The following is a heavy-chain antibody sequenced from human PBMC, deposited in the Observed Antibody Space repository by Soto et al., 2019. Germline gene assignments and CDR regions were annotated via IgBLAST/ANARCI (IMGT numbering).Heavy chain of an antibody. D-gene: IGHD6-13*01. CDR2: IYYSGST. J-gene: IGHJ4*02. CDR1: GGSISSGGYY. CDR3: ARSHPGIAAAGRD. V-gene: IGHV4-31*03. Sequence: QVQLQESGPGLVKPSQTLSLTCTVSGGSISSGGYYWSWIRQHPGKSLEWIGYIYYSGSTYYNPSLKSRVTISVDTSKNQFSLKLSSVTAADTAVYYCARSHPGIAAAGRDWGQGTLVTVSS.